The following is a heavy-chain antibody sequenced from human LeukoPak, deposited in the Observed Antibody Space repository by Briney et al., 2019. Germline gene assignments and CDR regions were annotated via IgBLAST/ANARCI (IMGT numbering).Heavy chain of an antibody. CDR2: INHSGST. CDR3: ARARPWDPLQVFSSGPED. J-gene: IGHJ4*02. Sequence: PSGTLSLTCAVSGGSISSSNWWSWVRQPPGKGLEWIGEINHSGSTNYNPSLKSRVTISVDTSKNQFSLKLSSVTAADTAVYYCARARPWDPLQVFSSGPEDWGQGTLVTVSS. CDR1: GGSISSSNW. D-gene: IGHD6-19*01. V-gene: IGHV4-4*02.